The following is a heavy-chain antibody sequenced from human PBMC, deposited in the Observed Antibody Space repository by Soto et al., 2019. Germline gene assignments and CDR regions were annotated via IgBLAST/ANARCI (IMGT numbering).Heavy chain of an antibody. J-gene: IGHJ4*02. CDR3: ARDPPMGIAAAMYYFDY. CDR2: INPSGGST. D-gene: IGHD6-13*01. Sequence: ASVKVSCKASGYTFTSYYMHWVRQAPGQGLEWMGIINPSGGSTSYAQKFQGRVTMTRDTSTSTVYMELSSLRPEDTAVYYCARDPPMGIAAAMYYFDYWGQGTLVTVSS. V-gene: IGHV1-46*03. CDR1: GYTFTSYY.